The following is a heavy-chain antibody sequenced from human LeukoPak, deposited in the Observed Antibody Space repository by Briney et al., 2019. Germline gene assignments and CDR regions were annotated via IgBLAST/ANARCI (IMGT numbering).Heavy chain of an antibody. Sequence: SETLSLTCTVSGGSISSYYWSWIRQPPGKGLEWIGYIYYSGSTNYNPSLKSRVTISVDTSKNQFSLKLSSVTAADTAVYYCARSPYDILTGYAWKFDYWGQGTLVTVSS. CDR2: IYYSGST. J-gene: IGHJ4*02. CDR3: ARSPYDILTGYAWKFDY. V-gene: IGHV4-59*01. CDR1: GGSISSYY. D-gene: IGHD3-9*01.